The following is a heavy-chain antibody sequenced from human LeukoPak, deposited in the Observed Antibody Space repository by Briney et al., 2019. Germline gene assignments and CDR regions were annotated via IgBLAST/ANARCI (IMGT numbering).Heavy chain of an antibody. J-gene: IGHJ3*02. D-gene: IGHD2-21*02. CDR1: GFTFSSYE. Sequence: PTGGSLRLSCAASGFTFSSYEMSWVRLTPGKGLEWVSYISSGASVIKYADSVKGRFTVSRDNAKNSLYLQMNSLRAEDTAAYYCARDKNLLAYCGGACYVDAFDIWSQGTMVTLSS. V-gene: IGHV3-48*03. CDR2: ISSGASVI. CDR3: ARDKNLLAYCGGACYVDAFDI.